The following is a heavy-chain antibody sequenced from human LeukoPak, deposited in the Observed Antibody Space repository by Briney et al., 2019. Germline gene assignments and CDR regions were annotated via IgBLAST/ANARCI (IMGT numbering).Heavy chain of an antibody. CDR3: ARPGNGFYDSSACYLS. CDR2: IYYSGST. J-gene: IGHJ5*02. CDR1: GGSISSSSYY. Sequence: PSETLSLTCTVSGGSISSSSYYWGWIRQPPGKGLEWIGSIYYSGSTYYNPSLKSRVTISVDTSKNQFSLKLSSVTAADTAVYYCARPGNGFYDSSACYLSWGQGTLVTVSS. V-gene: IGHV4-39*01. D-gene: IGHD3-22*01.